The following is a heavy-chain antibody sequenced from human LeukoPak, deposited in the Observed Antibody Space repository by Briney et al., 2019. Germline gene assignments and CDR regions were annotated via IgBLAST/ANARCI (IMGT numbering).Heavy chain of an antibody. V-gene: IGHV3-74*01. CDR1: GFTFSDFW. CDR3: AREGSSSSGRYFDY. CDR2: IYNDGTST. D-gene: IGHD6-6*01. Sequence: GGSLRLSCAASGFTFSDFWMHWVRQAPGKGLVWVSRIYNDGTSTNYADSVKGRFTIPRDNAKNTLYLQMNSLRAEDTAVYYCAREGSSSSGRYFDYWGQGTLVTVSS. J-gene: IGHJ4*02.